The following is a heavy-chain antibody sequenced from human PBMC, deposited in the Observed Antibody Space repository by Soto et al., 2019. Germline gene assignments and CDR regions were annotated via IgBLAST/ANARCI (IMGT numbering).Heavy chain of an antibody. V-gene: IGHV1-69*13. D-gene: IGHD1-7*01. J-gene: IGHJ6*02. CDR2: IIPIFGTA. CDR3: AEAGTTPYYYGMVV. CDR1: GGTFSSYA. Sequence: AAVKVSCKSSGGTFSSYAISWVRQAPGQGLEWMGGIIPIFGTANYAQKFQGRVTITADESTSTAYMELSSLRSEDTAVYYCAEAGTTPYYYGMVVCGQGTTVTVYS.